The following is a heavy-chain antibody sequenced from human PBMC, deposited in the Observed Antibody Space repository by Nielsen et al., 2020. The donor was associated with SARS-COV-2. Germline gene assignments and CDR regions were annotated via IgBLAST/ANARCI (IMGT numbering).Heavy chain of an antibody. Sequence: GGSLRLSCAASGFTFYAFAMHWVRRPPGKGLQWVSTISWSGVNTAYADSVKGRFTISRDNAKNSLFLQMDSLRPEDTGFYFCARETSDYSNSAIDFWGQGILVSVSS. CDR1: GFTFYAFA. V-gene: IGHV3-9*01. CDR2: ISWSGVNT. CDR3: ARETSDYSNSAIDF. J-gene: IGHJ4*02. D-gene: IGHD4-11*01.